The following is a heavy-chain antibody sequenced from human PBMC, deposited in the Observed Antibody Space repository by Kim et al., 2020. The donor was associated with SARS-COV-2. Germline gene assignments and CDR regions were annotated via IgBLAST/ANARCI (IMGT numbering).Heavy chain of an antibody. Sequence: SVKVSCKASGGTFSSYAISWVRQAPGQGLEWMRGIIPIFGTANYAQKFQGRVTITADESTSTAYMELSSLRSEDTAVYYCARANDYIWGSYRYTGTGFDYWGQGTLVTVSS. J-gene: IGHJ4*02. V-gene: IGHV1-69*13. CDR1: GGTFSSYA. CDR2: IIPIFGTA. D-gene: IGHD3-16*02. CDR3: ARANDYIWGSYRYTGTGFDY.